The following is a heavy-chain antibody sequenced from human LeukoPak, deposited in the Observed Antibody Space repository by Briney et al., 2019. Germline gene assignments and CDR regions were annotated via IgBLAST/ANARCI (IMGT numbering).Heavy chain of an antibody. Sequence: GGSLRLSCAASGFTFSSYGMHWVRQAPGKGLEWVAVISYDGSNKYYADSVKGRFTISRDNSKNTLYLQMNSLRAEDTAVYYCAKEKSDYDSSGPLQHWGQGTRVTVSS. J-gene: IGHJ1*01. CDR2: ISYDGSNK. D-gene: IGHD3-22*01. CDR3: AKEKSDYDSSGPLQH. CDR1: GFTFSSYG. V-gene: IGHV3-30*18.